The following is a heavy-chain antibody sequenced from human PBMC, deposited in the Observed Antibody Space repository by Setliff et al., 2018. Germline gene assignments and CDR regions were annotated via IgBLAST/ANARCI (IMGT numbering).Heavy chain of an antibody. V-gene: IGHV1-18*01. Sequence: RASVKVSCKASGYTFTSYGISWVRQAPGQGLEWMGWISAYNGSTSYAQKFQGRVTMTRDTSTSTVYMELSSLRSEDTAVYYCAMGYSYGYKFTPGPFDIWGQGTMVTVSS. D-gene: IGHD5-18*01. CDR2: ISAYNGST. CDR3: AMGYSYGYKFTPGPFDI. CDR1: GYTFTSYG. J-gene: IGHJ3*02.